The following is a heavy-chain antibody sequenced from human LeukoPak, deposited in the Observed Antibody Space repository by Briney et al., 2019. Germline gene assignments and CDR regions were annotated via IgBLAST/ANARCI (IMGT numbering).Heavy chain of an antibody. D-gene: IGHD5-18*01. J-gene: IGHJ4*02. CDR1: AFTFRSYA. Sequence: GSLRLSCAASAFTFRSYAMIWVRQAPGKGLEWVSTVSGSGGSTYYADSVKGRFTISRDDSNNTLYLQMNSLRAEDTAVYCAKGAASRGYTYVANWGQGTLVSVSS. CDR2: VSGSGGST. CDR3: AKGAASRGYTYVAN. V-gene: IGHV3-23*01.